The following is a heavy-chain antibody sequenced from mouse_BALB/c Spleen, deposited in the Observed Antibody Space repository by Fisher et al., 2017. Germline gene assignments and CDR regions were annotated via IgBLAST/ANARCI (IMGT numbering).Heavy chain of an antibody. V-gene: IGHV1-4*01. D-gene: IGHD2-14*01. CDR3: ARYPRYLYAMDY. J-gene: IGHJ4*01. Sequence: KFKGKATLTVDKSSSTAYMQLSSLTSEDSAVYYCARYPRYLYAMDYWGQGTSVTVSS.